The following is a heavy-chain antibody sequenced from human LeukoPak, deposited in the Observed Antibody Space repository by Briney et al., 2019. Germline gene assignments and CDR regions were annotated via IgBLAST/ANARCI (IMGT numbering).Heavy chain of an antibody. Sequence: GESLRISCKASGYSFTNSWIYWVRQRPGKGLGWMGRIDPSDSYPNYSPSFQGHVTISVDKSISTAYLQWSSLKASDTAMYYCARHPEQSSGYWGQGTLVTVSS. V-gene: IGHV5-10-1*01. D-gene: IGHD6-19*01. CDR2: IDPSDSYP. CDR1: GYSFTNSW. J-gene: IGHJ4*02. CDR3: ARHPEQSSGY.